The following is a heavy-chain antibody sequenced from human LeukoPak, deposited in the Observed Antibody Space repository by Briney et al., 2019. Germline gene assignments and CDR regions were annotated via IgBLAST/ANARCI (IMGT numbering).Heavy chain of an antibody. CDR1: GFTFSSYA. Sequence: QTGGSLRLSCAASGFTFSSYAMHWVRQAPGKGLEWVAVISYDGSNKYYADSVKGRFTISRDNSKNTLYLQMNSLRAEDTAVYYCARDRYVGATPGNYFDYWGQGTLVTVSS. CDR3: ARDRYVGATPGNYFDY. CDR2: ISYDGSNK. D-gene: IGHD1-26*01. J-gene: IGHJ4*02. V-gene: IGHV3-30-3*01.